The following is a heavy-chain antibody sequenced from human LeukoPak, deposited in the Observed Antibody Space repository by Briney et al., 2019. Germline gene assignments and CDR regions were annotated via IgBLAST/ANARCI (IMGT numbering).Heavy chain of an antibody. CDR3: AREGNIVVVPAAIDYYGMDV. CDR2: ISAYNGNT. Sequence: ASVKVSCKASGYTFTSYGISWVRQAPGQGLEWMGWISAYNGNTNYAQKLQGRVTMTTDTSTSTACMELRSLRSDDTAVYYCAREGNIVVVPAAIDYYGMDVWGQGTTVTVSS. D-gene: IGHD2-2*01. V-gene: IGHV1-18*01. CDR1: GYTFTSYG. J-gene: IGHJ6*02.